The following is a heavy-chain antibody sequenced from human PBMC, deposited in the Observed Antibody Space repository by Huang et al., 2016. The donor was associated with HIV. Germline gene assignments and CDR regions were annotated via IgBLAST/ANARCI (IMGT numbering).Heavy chain of an antibody. J-gene: IGHJ4*02. CDR1: GFTFNIYA. V-gene: IGHV3-23*01. Sequence: EVRLLESGGRLVQSGVSLRLSCAASGFTFNIYAMSWVRQAPGKGLEWVAGIRASGDTKNYPDSVKGRFTISRDNSRSILYLQMNSLGVEATAMYYCAKPYSGSSNQVFDYWGQGTMVTVAS. D-gene: IGHD1-26*01. CDR3: AKPYSGSSNQVFDY. CDR2: IRASGDTK.